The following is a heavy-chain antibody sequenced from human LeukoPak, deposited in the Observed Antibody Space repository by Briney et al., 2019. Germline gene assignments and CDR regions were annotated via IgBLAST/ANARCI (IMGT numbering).Heavy chain of an antibody. CDR3: ARGGYDFVYYYYGMDA. Sequence: ASVKVSCKAFGYTFTGYYMHWVRQAPGQGLEWMGRINPNSGGTNYAQKFQGRVTMTRDTSISTAYMELSRLRSDDTAVYYCARGGYDFVYYYYGMDAWGQGTTVTVSS. J-gene: IGHJ6*02. CDR2: INPNSGGT. CDR1: GYTFTGYY. D-gene: IGHD1-1*01. V-gene: IGHV1-2*06.